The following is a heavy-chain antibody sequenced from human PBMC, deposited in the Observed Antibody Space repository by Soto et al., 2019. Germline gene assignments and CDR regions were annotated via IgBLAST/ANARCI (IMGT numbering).Heavy chain of an antibody. V-gene: IGHV4-4*07. J-gene: IGHJ5*02. Sequence: SETLSLTCSVSGGSIRTYHWSWIRQPAGKGLEWIGRISTTGGTNYSPSLQSRVTMSLDTSKNQFSLELTSVTAADTAVYYCAKGAGPPWFDPWGQGTLVTVSS. CDR3: AKGAGPPWFDP. CDR2: ISTTGGT. CDR1: GGSIRTYH.